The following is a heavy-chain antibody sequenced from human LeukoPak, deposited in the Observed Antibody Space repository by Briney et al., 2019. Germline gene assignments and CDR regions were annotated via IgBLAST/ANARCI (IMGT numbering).Heavy chain of an antibody. CDR3: ARWGDGKRFDY. D-gene: IGHD2-21*02. J-gene: IGHJ4*02. CDR2: IWYEGSNQ. CDR1: GFTFSNHG. V-gene: IGHV3-33*01. Sequence: GGSLRLSCAASGFTFSNHGMHWVRQAPGKGLEWVAVIWYEGSNQYYADSVKGRFTISRDNSKNMLYLQMNSLRAEDTATYYCARWGDGKRFDYWGQGTLVTVSS.